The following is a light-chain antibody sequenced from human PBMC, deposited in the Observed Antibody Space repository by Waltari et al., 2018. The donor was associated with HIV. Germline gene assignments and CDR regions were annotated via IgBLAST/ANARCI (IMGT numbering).Light chain of an antibody. J-gene: IGLJ1*01. CDR2: DVT. Sequence: QSALTQPRSVSGSPGQSVTLSCTGTSSDVGGYRYVSWYQQHPAKAPKVLIYDVTKRPSGAPDRFSGSKSGNTASLTISGLQAEDEADYYCCSYAGSYKYILGSGTKVTVL. CDR1: SSDVGGYRY. V-gene: IGLV2-11*01. CDR3: CSYAGSYKYI.